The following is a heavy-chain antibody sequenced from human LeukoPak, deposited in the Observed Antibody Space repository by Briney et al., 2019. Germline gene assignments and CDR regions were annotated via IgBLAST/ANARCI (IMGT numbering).Heavy chain of an antibody. V-gene: IGHV4-39*07. Sequence: SETLSLTCTVSGGSLSISSYYWGWIRQPPGKGMEWIASIYYRGSTYYNPSPKSQVTISVATSKNQFSLKPSSVTAADTAMCYCARDPATECSNGVWYKASWCDPWGQGTLVTVSS. CDR1: GGSLSISSYY. J-gene: IGHJ5*02. CDR3: ARDPATECSNGVWYKASWCDP. CDR2: IYYRGST. D-gene: IGHD2-8*01.